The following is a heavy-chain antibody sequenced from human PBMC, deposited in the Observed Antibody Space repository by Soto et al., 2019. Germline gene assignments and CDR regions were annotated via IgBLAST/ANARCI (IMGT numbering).Heavy chain of an antibody. J-gene: IGHJ3*02. CDR3: ARTYSSGYHDAFDI. CDR2: INHSGST. Sequence: QVQLQQWGAGLLKPSETLSLTCAVYGGSFSGYYWSWIRQPPGKGLEWIGEINHSGSTNYNPSLKSRVTISVDTSKNQFSLKLSSVTAADTAMYYCARTYSSGYHDAFDIWGQGTMVTVSS. CDR1: GGSFSGYY. D-gene: IGHD6-19*01. V-gene: IGHV4-34*01.